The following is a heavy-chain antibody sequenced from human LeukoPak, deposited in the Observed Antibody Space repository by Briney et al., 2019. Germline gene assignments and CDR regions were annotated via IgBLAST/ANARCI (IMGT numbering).Heavy chain of an antibody. V-gene: IGHV1-8*01. Sequence: ASVKVSCKASGYTFISHDINWVRQATGQGLEWMGWMNPNSGNTGYAPKFQGRVTMTRDTSITTAYMELSSLRSEDTAVYYCARGGNDCSTSSCYLNWGQGTLATVSS. J-gene: IGHJ4*02. CDR3: ARGGNDCSTSSCYLN. CDR2: MNPNSGNT. D-gene: IGHD2-2*01. CDR1: GYTFISHD.